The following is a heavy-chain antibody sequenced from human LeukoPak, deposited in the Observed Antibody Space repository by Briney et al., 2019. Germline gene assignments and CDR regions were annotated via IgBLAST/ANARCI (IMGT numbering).Heavy chain of an antibody. CDR1: GGTFSSYA. D-gene: IGHD6-6*01. Sequence: ASVKVSCKASGGTFSSYAISWVRQAPGQGLEWKGGIIPIFGTANYAQKFQGRVTITADESTSTAYMELSSLRSEDTAVYYCAREGSSGFDYWGQGTLVTVSS. CDR2: IIPIFGTA. CDR3: AREGSSGFDY. V-gene: IGHV1-69*13. J-gene: IGHJ4*02.